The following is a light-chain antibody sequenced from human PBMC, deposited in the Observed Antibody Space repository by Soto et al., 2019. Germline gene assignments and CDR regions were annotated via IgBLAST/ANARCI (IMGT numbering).Light chain of an antibody. CDR3: QQRGT. V-gene: IGKV1-39*01. CDR1: QTVDSY. CDR2: AAS. Sequence: DIQMTQSPSSLSASVGDRVTITCRARQTVDSYLNWYQQKPGKAPRLLIFAASTLQSGVPSRFSGGGSGTDFTLTISSLQPEDFATYYCQQRGTFGPGTKVEIK. J-gene: IGKJ3*01.